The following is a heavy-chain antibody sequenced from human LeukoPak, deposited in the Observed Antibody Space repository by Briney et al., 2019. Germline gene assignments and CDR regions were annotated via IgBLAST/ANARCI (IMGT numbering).Heavy chain of an antibody. CDR1: GYTFTGYY. CDR3: ARALGALAAAGMGFDY. CDR2: INPSGGST. V-gene: IGHV1-46*01. D-gene: IGHD6-13*01. J-gene: IGHJ4*02. Sequence: GASVKVSCKASGYTFTGYYMHWVRQAPGQGLEWMGIINPSGGSTSYAQKFQGRVTMTRDMSTSTVYMELSSLRSEDTAVYYCARALGALAAAGMGFDYWGQGTLVTVSS.